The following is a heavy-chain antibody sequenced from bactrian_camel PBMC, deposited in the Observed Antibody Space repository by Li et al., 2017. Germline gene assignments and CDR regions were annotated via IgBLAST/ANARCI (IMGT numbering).Heavy chain of an antibody. D-gene: IGHD2*01. Sequence: QVQLVESGGGSVQSGGSLRLSCVGSNCSYKTYNMAWFRQAPGKEREGVAAIDSDGSTSYADSVKGRFTISQDNAKNTLYLQMNSLKPGDTAMYYCAAAYYSGSSIVAFGHWGQGTQVTVS. V-gene: IGHV3S53*01. CDR1: NCSYKTYN. J-gene: IGHJ6*01. CDR3: AAAYYSGSSIVAFGH. CDR2: IDSDGST.